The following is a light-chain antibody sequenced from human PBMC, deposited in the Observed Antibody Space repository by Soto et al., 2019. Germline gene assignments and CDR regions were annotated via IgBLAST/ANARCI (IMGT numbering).Light chain of an antibody. CDR3: KQYNNWPHWT. CDR2: GAS. V-gene: IGKV3-15*01. J-gene: IGKJ1*01. Sequence: EIMMTQSPATLSVSPGERATLSCRASQSVSSNLAGYQQKPGQAPRLLIYGASTSATGIPAKFSGSGSGTESTLSINSLQSEDSAVNYRKQYNNWPHWTFGQGTQVEIK. CDR1: QSVSSN.